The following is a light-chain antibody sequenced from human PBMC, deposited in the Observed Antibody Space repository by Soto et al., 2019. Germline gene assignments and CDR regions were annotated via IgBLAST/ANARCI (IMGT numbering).Light chain of an antibody. CDR1: SSDLAIYNY. V-gene: IGLV2-14*01. Sequence: QSVLTQPASVSVSPGQSITMSCTGTSSDLAIYNYVSLYEQQPGKAPKLMIYQVTNRPSGVSNRFSGSRSGNTASLTISGLQAEDEADYYCSSYTDSSNYVFGTGTKVTVL. J-gene: IGLJ1*01. CDR2: QVT. CDR3: SSYTDSSNYV.